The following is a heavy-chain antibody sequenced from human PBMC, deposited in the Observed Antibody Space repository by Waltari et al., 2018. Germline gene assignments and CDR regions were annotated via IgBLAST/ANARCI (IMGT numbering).Heavy chain of an antibody. Sequence: QVQLVQSGAEVKKPGASVKVSCKASGYTFTGYYMHWVRQAPGQGLEWMERTNHTSGGTNYAQKVQGSGTMTRDTSTSTAYMELSRLRSDDTAVYYCARDRYTMVRGVTHWFDPWGQGTLVTVSS. CDR1: GYTFTGYY. D-gene: IGHD3-10*01. J-gene: IGHJ5*02. CDR3: ARDRYTMVRGVTHWFDP. V-gene: IGHV1-2*02. CDR2: TNHTSGGT.